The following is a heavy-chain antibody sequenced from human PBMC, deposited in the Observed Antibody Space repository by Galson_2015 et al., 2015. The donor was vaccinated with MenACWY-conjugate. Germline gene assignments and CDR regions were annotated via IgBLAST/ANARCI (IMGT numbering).Heavy chain of an antibody. V-gene: IGHV4-34*01. J-gene: IGHJ4*02. CDR1: NGSFSGYY. CDR3: ARGQVGFSTGWNY. D-gene: IGHD6-19*01. Sequence: ETLSLTCAVYNGSFSGYYWSWVRQPPGRGLEWIGEISHSGNTNNSPSLRSRVTISVDTSKNQFSLKLSSVTAADTAVYYCARGQVGFSTGWNYWGQGTLVTVSS. CDR2: ISHSGNT.